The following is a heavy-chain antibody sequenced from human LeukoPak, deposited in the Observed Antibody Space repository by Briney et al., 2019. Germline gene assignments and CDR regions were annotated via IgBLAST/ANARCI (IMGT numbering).Heavy chain of an antibody. CDR1: GGSISSYN. CDR2: IYYSGST. CDR3: ARVLYGTALSYYYYYMDV. Sequence: SETLSLTCTVSGGSISSYNWSWIRQPPGKGLEWIGYIYYSGSTNYNPSLKSRVTISVDTSKNQFSLKLSSVTAADTAVYYCARVLYGTALSYYYYYMDVWGKGTTVTVSS. D-gene: IGHD1-1*01. J-gene: IGHJ6*03. V-gene: IGHV4-59*01.